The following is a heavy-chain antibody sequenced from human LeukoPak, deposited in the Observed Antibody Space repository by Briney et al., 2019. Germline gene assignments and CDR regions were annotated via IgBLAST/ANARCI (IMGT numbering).Heavy chain of an antibody. V-gene: IGHV1-2*02. CDR1: GYTFTGYY. CDR3: ARDSHDSSGYYR. CDR2: INPNSGGT. D-gene: IGHD3-22*01. Sequence: ASVKVSCKASGYTFTGYYMHWVRQAPGQGLEWMGWINPNSGGTNYAQKFQGRVTMTRDTSISTAYMELSRLRSDDTAVYYCARDSHDSSGYYRWGQGTLVTVSS. J-gene: IGHJ5*02.